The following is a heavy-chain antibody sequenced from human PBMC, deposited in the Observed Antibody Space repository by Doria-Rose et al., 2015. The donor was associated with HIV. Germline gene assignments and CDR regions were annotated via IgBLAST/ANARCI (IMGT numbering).Heavy chain of an antibody. CDR2: IFSGDER. Sequence: QITLKESGPVLVKPTETLTLTCTVSGVSLSSPGMGVSWIRQPPGKALEWLANIFSGDERSYNTSLKSRLTISMRTYKSQLVLTMTDMDPVYTATYYCARIKSSRWYHKYYFDFWGQGTLVIVS. J-gene: IGHJ4*02. V-gene: IGHV2-26*01. CDR3: ARIKSSRWYHKYYFDF. CDR1: GVSLSSPGMG. D-gene: IGHD6-13*01.